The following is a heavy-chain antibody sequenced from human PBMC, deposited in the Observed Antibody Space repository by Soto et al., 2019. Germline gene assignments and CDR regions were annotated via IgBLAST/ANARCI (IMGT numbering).Heavy chain of an antibody. CDR1: GFIFDSFA. D-gene: IGHD3-10*01. J-gene: IGHJ5*02. V-gene: IGHV3-23*04. Sequence: EVQLVESGGGLVQPGGSLRLSCAASGFIFDSFALSWVRQAPGKGLEWVSGIGGSGGRTYYADSVKGRFTISRDNSKNTLYLQMSGLSAEDTAIYYCAKDRAFWFGEGGWFDPWGQGTLVTVSS. CDR2: IGGSGGRT. CDR3: AKDRAFWFGEGGWFDP.